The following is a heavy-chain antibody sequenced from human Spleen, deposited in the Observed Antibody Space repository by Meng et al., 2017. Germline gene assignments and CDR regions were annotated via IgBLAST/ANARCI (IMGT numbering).Heavy chain of an antibody. Sequence: GESLKISCAASGFTFSSYEMNWVRQAPGKGLEWVSYISSSGSTIYYADSVKGQFTISRDNAKNSLYLQMNSLRAEDTAVYYCARIDSGSYYDPRGLSADVWGQGTTVTVSS. V-gene: IGHV3-48*03. D-gene: IGHD1-26*01. CDR2: ISSSGSTI. CDR3: ARIDSGSYYDPRGLSADV. CDR1: GFTFSSYE. J-gene: IGHJ6*02.